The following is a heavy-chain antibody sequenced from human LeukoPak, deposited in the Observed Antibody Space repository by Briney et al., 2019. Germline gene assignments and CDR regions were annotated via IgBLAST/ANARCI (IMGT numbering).Heavy chain of an antibody. J-gene: IGHJ4*02. Sequence: GGSLRLSCAASGFTFSSYSMNWVRQAPGKGLEWVSSISSSSSYIYYADSVKGRFTISRDNAKNSLYLQMNSLRAEDTGVYYCARAYDYVWGSYRQSFDYWGQGTLVTVSS. D-gene: IGHD3-16*02. CDR2: ISSSSSYI. CDR3: ARAYDYVWGSYRQSFDY. CDR1: GFTFSSYS. V-gene: IGHV3-21*01.